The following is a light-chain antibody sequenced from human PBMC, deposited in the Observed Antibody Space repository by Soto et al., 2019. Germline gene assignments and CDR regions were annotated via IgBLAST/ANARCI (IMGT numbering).Light chain of an antibody. Sequence: QSALTQPPSASGSPGQSVTISCTGTSSDVGGYNYVSWYQQHPGKAPRLMIYEVSKRPSGVPDRFSGSKSGSTASLTVSGLQAEDEADYYCSSYAGSNTYLFGTGSKVTVL. V-gene: IGLV2-8*01. J-gene: IGLJ1*01. CDR3: SSYAGSNTYL. CDR2: EVS. CDR1: SSDVGGYNY.